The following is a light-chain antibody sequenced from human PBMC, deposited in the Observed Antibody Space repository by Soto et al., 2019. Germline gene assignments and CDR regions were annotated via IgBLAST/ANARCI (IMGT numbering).Light chain of an antibody. CDR2: NSN. CDR1: SSNIGGNY. CDR3: AAWDDRLSSVV. V-gene: IGLV1-47*01. J-gene: IGLJ2*01. Sequence: QSVLTQPPSASGTPGQRVTISCSGSSSNIGGNYVSWFQQLPGTAPNLLIYNSNQRPSGVPDRFSGSKSGTSASLAISGLRSEDEADYYCAAWDDRLSSVVFGGGTKVTVL.